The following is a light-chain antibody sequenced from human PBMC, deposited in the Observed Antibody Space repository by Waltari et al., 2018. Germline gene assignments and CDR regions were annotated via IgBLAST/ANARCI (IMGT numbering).Light chain of an antibody. CDR1: SSNIGGNY. CDR2: SDD. V-gene: IGLV1-44*01. J-gene: IGLJ3*02. CDR3: ATWDDNLSGSWV. Sequence: QSVLTQPPSVSGAPGQGVAISCSGSSSNIGGNYVNWFQQLPGTAPKLLIHSDDQRPSGVPDRFSGSKSGTSASLAINGLQSEDEADYYCATWDDNLSGSWVFGGGTKLTVL.